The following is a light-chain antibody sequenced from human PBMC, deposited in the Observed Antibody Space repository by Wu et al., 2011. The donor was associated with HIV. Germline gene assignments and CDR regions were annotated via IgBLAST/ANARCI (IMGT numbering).Light chain of an antibody. Sequence: DIVLTQSPVILSLSPGERATLSCRASQTVNSYLAWYQQRSGQAPRLLIYDSSIRATGIPARFRGSGSGTDFTLTISSLEPEDLAVYYCQHYGSSPYTFGQGYQAGDQT. V-gene: IGKV3-11*01. CDR3: QHYGSSPYT. CDR2: DSS. CDR1: QTVNSY. J-gene: IGKJ2*01.